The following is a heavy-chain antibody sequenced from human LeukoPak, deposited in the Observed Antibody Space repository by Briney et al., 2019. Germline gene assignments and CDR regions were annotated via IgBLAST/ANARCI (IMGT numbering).Heavy chain of an antibody. J-gene: IGHJ4*02. Sequence: PSETLSFTCTVSGGSITSNFWNWIRQPPGKGLEWIGYIYNTMSTSYNPSLKSRATISGDTSKNQFSLKLNSVTAADTAVYYCARAKPNWNPPDYWGQGILVTVSS. CDR3: ARAKPNWNPPDY. V-gene: IGHV4-59*08. D-gene: IGHD1-1*01. CDR2: IYNTMST. CDR1: GGSITSNF.